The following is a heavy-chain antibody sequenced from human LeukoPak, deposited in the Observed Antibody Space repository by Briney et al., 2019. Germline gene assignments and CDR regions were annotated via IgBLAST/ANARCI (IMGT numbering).Heavy chain of an antibody. J-gene: IGHJ3*02. V-gene: IGHV3-74*01. CDR2: INSDGSST. CDR1: GFTFSSYW. Sequence: GGSLRLSCAASGFTFSSYWMHWVRQAPGKGLVWVSRINSDGSSTNYADSVKGRFTVSRDNAKNTLYLQMNSLRAEDTAVYYCATLDYGIDRDAFDIWGQGTMVTVSS. D-gene: IGHD4-17*01. CDR3: ATLDYGIDRDAFDI.